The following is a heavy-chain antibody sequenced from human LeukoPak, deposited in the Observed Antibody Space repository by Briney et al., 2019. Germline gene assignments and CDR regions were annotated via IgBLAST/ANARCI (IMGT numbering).Heavy chain of an antibody. Sequence: GRSLRLSCAASGFSFSSDAMTWVRQAPGKGLEWVSVISGIGDNTYSADSVKGRVTTSRDNFKKTLYLQMNSLRAEDTAAYYCARERFAARWDWGQGTLVTVSS. D-gene: IGHD6-6*01. CDR2: ISGIGDNT. J-gene: IGHJ4*02. V-gene: IGHV3-23*01. CDR3: ARERFAARWD. CDR1: GFSFSSDA.